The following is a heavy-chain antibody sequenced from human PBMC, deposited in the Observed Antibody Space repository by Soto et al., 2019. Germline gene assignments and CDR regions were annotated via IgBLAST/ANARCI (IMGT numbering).Heavy chain of an antibody. J-gene: IGHJ4*02. Sequence: QVQLQESGPGLVKPSQTLSLTCTVSGGSISSGDYYWSWIRQPPGKGLEWIGYIYYSGSTYYKPSLESRVTISVDTSKNKFSLKLSSVTAADTAVYYCARGGDFWSGYNKFDYWGQGTLVTVSS. CDR2: IYYSGST. CDR3: ARGGDFWSGYNKFDY. CDR1: GGSISSGDYY. V-gene: IGHV4-30-4*01. D-gene: IGHD3-3*01.